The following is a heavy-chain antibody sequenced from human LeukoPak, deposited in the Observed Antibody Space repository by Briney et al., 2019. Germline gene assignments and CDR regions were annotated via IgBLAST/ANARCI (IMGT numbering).Heavy chain of an antibody. CDR2: IYHGGST. CDR3: ARAYGSGRRIVWDY. D-gene: IGHD3-10*01. V-gene: IGHV4-30-2*01. J-gene: IGHJ4*02. CDR1: GGSISSGGYS. Sequence: SQTLSLTCAVSGGSISSGGYSWSWIRQPPGKGLEWIGYIYHGGSTYYNPSLKSRVTISVDRSKNQFSLKLSSVTAADTAVYYCARAYGSGRRIVWDYWGQGTLVTVSS.